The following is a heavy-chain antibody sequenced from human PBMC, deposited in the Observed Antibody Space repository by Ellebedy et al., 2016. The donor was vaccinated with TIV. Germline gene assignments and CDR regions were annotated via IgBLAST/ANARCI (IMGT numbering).Heavy chain of an antibody. Sequence: PGGSLRLSCTASGFTFSTFAMSWVRQAPGQGLEWVSTITGLSAGDYRYYADSLKGRFTISRDNSKNTLYLQMNSLRAEDTAVYYCARDPSPIAAAGRGDYWGQGTLVTVSS. J-gene: IGHJ4*02. CDR1: GFTFSTFA. D-gene: IGHD6-13*01. CDR3: ARDPSPIAAAGRGDY. CDR2: ITGLSAGDYR. V-gene: IGHV3-23*01.